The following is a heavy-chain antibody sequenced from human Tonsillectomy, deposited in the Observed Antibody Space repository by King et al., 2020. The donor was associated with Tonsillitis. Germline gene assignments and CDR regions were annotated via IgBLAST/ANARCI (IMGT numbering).Heavy chain of an antibody. CDR1: GYTFSDYY. CDR3: ARGYYDSSGLPDY. Sequence: QLVQSGGGLVKPGGSLRLSCAASGYTFSDYYMIWIRQAPGKRREGGSYISSSSSYTNYTDSLKCRFTNSRDNAKNSLYLQMNSLRAEDTAVYYCARGYYDSSGLPDYWGQGTLVTVSS. CDR2: ISSSSSYT. J-gene: IGHJ4*02. V-gene: IGHV3-11*05. D-gene: IGHD3-22*01.